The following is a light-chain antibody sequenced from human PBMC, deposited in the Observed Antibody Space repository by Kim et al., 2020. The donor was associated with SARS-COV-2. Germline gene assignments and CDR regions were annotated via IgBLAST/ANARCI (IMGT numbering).Light chain of an antibody. Sequence: ASVGDRVPITCRASQSISSWLAWYQQKPGKAPKLLIYKASSLESGVPSRFSGSGSGTEFTLTISSLQPDDFATYYCQQYNSYSRYTFGQGTKLEI. CDR2: KAS. CDR3: QQYNSYSRYT. V-gene: IGKV1-5*03. CDR1: QSISSW. J-gene: IGKJ2*01.